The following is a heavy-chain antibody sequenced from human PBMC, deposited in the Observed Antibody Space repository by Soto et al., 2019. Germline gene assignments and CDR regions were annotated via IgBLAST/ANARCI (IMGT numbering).Heavy chain of an antibody. CDR3: ARDLGGWPDY. CDR2: MNPNRGNT. CDR1: GYTFSSND. V-gene: IGHV1-8*01. J-gene: IGHJ4*02. Sequence: ASVKVSCKASGYTFSSNDINWVRQAPGQGLEWMGWMNPNRGNTDYAQKFQGRVTITRDTSASTAYMELSSLRSEDTAVYYCARDLGGWPDYWGQGTLVTVSS. D-gene: IGHD2-15*01.